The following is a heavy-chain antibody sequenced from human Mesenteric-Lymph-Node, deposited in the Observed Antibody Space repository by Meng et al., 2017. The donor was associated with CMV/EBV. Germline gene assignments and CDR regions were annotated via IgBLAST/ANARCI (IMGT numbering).Heavy chain of an antibody. D-gene: IGHD3-22*01. CDR1: GYTFSGYY. Sequence: ASVMVSCKASGYTFSGYYILWVRQAPGQGPEWMGWINPNSGGTYYAHKSQGRVTMTRDTSISTAFMELTSLRSDDTAIYFCARALPLTPPNYYDSSGYYFDLDYFDYWGQGTLVTVSS. J-gene: IGHJ4*02. CDR3: ARALPLTPPNYYDSSGYYFDLDYFDY. V-gene: IGHV1-2*02. CDR2: INPNSGGT.